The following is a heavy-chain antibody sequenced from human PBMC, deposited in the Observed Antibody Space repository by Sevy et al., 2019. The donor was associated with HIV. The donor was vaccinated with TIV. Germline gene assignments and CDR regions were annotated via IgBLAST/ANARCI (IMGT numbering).Heavy chain of an antibody. CDR1: GGSISSYY. V-gene: IGHV4-59*01. D-gene: IGHD3-3*01. CDR3: ARVPILDYDFWSGYYPDYYGMDV. CDR2: IYYSGST. J-gene: IGHJ6*02. Sequence: SETLSLTCTVSGGSISSYYWSWIRQPPGKGLEWIGYIYYSGSTNYNPSLKSRVTISVDTSKNRFSLKLSSVTAADTAVYYCARVPILDYDFWSGYYPDYYGMDVWGQGTTVTVSS.